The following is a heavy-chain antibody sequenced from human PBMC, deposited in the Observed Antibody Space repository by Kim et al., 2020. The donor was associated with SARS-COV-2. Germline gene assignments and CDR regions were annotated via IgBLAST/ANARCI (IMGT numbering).Heavy chain of an antibody. Sequence: DLVRGRLNISRDSPKNSLYLQMNRLRAEDAAVYYCARRRCSSSSCFFDYWGQGTLVTVSS. J-gene: IGHJ4*02. CDR3: ARRRCSSSSCFFDY. V-gene: IGHV3-7*04. D-gene: IGHD2-2*01.